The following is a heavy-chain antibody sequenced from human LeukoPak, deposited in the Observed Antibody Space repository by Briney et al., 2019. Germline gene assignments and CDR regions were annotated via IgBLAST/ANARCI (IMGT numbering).Heavy chain of an antibody. J-gene: IGHJ3*02. V-gene: IGHV3-9*01. Sequence: GGSLRLSCAASGFTFDDYAMHWVRQAPGKGLEWVSGISWNSGSIGYADSVKGRFTISRDNAKNSLYLQMNSLRAEDTAVYYCAKDLHTVPDAFDIWGQGTMVTVSS. D-gene: IGHD2-8*02. CDR1: GFTFDDYA. CDR2: ISWNSGSI. CDR3: AKDLHTVPDAFDI.